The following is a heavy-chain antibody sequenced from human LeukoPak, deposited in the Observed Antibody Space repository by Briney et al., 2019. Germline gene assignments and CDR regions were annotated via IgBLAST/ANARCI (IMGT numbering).Heavy chain of an antibody. CDR3: ARSYCSSTSCLFDY. Sequence: GGSLRLSCAASGFTFSSYVMTWVRQAPGKGLEWVSAIGGSGGRTYYADSVKGRFTISRDNAKNTLYLQMNSLRAEDTAVYYCARSYCSSTSCLFDYWGQGTLVTVSS. CDR1: GFTFSSYV. V-gene: IGHV3-23*01. J-gene: IGHJ4*02. D-gene: IGHD2-2*01. CDR2: IGGSGGRT.